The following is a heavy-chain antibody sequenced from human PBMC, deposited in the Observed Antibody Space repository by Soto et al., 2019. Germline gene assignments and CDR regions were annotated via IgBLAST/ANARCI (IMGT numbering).Heavy chain of an antibody. D-gene: IGHD3-10*01. V-gene: IGHV4-34*01. CDR3: ASSLSRAGSYEGRPFDY. CDR2: INHSGST. Sequence: PSETLSLTCAVYGGSFSGYYWSWIRQPPGKGLEWIGEINHSGSTNYNPSLKSRVTISVDTSKNQFSLKLSSVTAADTAVYYCASSLSRAGSYEGRPFDYWGQGALVTVSS. CDR1: GGSFSGYY. J-gene: IGHJ4*02.